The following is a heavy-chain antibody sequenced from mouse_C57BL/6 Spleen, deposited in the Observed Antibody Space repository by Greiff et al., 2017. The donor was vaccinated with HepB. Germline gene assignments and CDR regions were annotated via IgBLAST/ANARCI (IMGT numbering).Heavy chain of an antibody. CDR2: ISDGGSYT. J-gene: IGHJ3*01. Sequence: EVMLVESGGGLVKPGGSLKLSCAASGFTFSSYAMSWVRQTPEKRLEWVATISDGGSYTYYPDNVKGRFTISRDNAKNNLYLQMSHLKSEDTAMYYCARDGAAQGAWFAYWGQGTLVTVSA. CDR1: GFTFSSYA. CDR3: ARDGAAQGAWFAY. D-gene: IGHD3-2*02. V-gene: IGHV5-4*01.